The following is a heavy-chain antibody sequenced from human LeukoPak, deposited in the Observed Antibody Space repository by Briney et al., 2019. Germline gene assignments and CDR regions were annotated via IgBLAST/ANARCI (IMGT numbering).Heavy chain of an antibody. Sequence: AGSLRLSCAASGFTLSSYEMNWVRQAPGKGLEWVANIKQDGSEKYYVDSVKGRFTISRDNAKNSLYLQMNSLRAEDTAVYYCARDPSGDSGSFPWGQGTLVTVSS. J-gene: IGHJ5*02. V-gene: IGHV3-7*04. CDR1: GFTLSSYE. CDR3: ARDPSGDSGSFP. CDR2: IKQDGSEK. D-gene: IGHD1-26*01.